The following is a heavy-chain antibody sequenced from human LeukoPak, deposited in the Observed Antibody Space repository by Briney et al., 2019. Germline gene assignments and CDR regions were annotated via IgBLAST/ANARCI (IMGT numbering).Heavy chain of an antibody. D-gene: IGHD6-6*01. J-gene: IGHJ4*02. CDR3: ARHGVYSSSSYFDY. V-gene: IGHV4-59*08. CDR2: VYYTGST. Sequence: PSETLSLTCSVSGASINTLYWSWIRQPPGKGLEWIGYVYYTGSTNYNPSLKSRVTIFPDTSKNQFSLRLTSVTAADTAVYYCARHGVYSSSSYFDYLGQGTLVTVSS. CDR1: GASINTLY.